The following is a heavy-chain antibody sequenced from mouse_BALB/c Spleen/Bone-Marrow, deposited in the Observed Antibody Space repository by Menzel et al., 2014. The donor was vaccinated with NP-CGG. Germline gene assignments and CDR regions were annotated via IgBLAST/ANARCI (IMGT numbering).Heavy chain of an antibody. Sequence: DVQLQESGGGLVQPGGSLKLSCAASGFDFXRYWMSWVRQAPGKGLEWIGEINPDSSTINYTPSLKYKFIISRDNAKNTLYLQMSKVRSEDTALYYCARLSYYGRFAYWGQGTLVTVSA. V-gene: IGHV4-1*02. J-gene: IGHJ3*01. CDR3: ARLSYYGRFAY. CDR1: GFDFXRYW. D-gene: IGHD1-1*01. CDR2: INPDSSTI.